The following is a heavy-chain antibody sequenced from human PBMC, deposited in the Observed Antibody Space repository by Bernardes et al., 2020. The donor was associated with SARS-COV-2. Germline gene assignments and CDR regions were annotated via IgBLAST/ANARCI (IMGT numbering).Heavy chain of an antibody. Sequence: GGSLRLSCAASGFTFSSYAMSWVRQAPGKGLEWVSGLSGSGGSTYYADSVRGRFTISRDNFKNTLYLQINSLRAEDTAVYYCAKEVSKWYSSGWYLDAFDCWGQGTLVTVSS. CDR3: AKEVSKWYSSGWYLDAFDC. V-gene: IGHV3-23*01. J-gene: IGHJ4*02. CDR2: LSGSGGST. D-gene: IGHD6-19*01. CDR1: GFTFSSYA.